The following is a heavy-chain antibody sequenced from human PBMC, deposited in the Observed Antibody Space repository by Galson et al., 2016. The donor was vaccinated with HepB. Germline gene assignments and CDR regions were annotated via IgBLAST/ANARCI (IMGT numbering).Heavy chain of an antibody. D-gene: IGHD3-10*02. Sequence: SETLSLTCAVYGGSFSGYYWSWIRQPPGKGLEWIGKINHSGSSNYKPSLKSRVTISVDTSKSQFSLELTSVTAADTAVYYCARGKSVRVVGYYYYYGMDVWGQGTTVTVS. V-gene: IGHV4-34*01. CDR1: GGSFSGYY. CDR2: INHSGSS. J-gene: IGHJ6*02. CDR3: ARGKSVRVVGYYYYYGMDV.